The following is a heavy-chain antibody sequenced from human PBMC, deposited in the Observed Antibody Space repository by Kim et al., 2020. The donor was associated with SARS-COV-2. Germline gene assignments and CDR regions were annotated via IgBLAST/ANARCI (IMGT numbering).Heavy chain of an antibody. CDR3: ARDFPVAAAGNFDY. Sequence: GGSLRLSCAASGFTFSSYSMNWVRKPPGKGLGWVSTISIISSTISYADSVRGRFTTSRDNAKNSLYLQRNSRGDEATAVYYCARDFPVAAAGNFDYWGQGTLVTVSS. V-gene: IGHV3-48*02. D-gene: IGHD6-13*01. CDR2: ISIISSTI. CDR1: GFTFSSYS. J-gene: IGHJ4*02.